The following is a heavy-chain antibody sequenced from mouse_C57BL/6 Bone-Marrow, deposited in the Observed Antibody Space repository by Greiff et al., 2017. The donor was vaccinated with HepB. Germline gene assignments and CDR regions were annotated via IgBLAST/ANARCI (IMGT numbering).Heavy chain of an antibody. J-gene: IGHJ4*01. CDR1: GYTFTDYY. CDR3: ARGGEYAMDY. V-gene: IGHV1-19*01. Sequence: VQLQQSGPVLVKPGASVKMSCKASGYTFTDYYMNWVKQSPGRSLEWIGVINPYNGGTSYNQKFKGKATLTVDKSSSTAYMELNSLTSEDSAVYYYARGGEYAMDYWGQGTSVTVSS. CDR2: INPYNGGT.